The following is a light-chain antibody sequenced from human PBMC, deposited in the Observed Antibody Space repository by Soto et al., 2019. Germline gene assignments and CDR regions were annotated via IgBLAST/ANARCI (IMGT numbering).Light chain of an antibody. J-gene: IGKJ2*01. CDR3: QQYNNWPPYT. V-gene: IGKV3-15*01. CDR1: QNVSSD. CDR2: DTS. Sequence: EIVMTQSPATLSVSPGERATLSCRASQNVSSDLAWYQQKPGQAPRLLIYDTSTRATGIPARFSVSGSGTEFTLTISSLQSEDFAVYYCQQYNNWPPYTFCQGTKLEIK.